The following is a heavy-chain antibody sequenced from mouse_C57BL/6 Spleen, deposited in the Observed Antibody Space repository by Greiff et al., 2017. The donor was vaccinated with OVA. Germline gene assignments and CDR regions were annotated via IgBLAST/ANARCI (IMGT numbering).Heavy chain of an antibody. Sequence: VKVVESGPGLVAPSQSLSITCTVSGFSLTSYAISWVRQPPGKGLEWLGVIWPGGGTNYNSALNSRLSISKDNSKSQVFLKMNSLQTDDTARYYCATSLMGYWGQGTLVTVSA. V-gene: IGHV2-9-1*01. CDR3: ATSLMGY. D-gene: IGHD2-3*01. CDR2: IWPGGGT. J-gene: IGHJ3*01. CDR1: GFSLTSYA.